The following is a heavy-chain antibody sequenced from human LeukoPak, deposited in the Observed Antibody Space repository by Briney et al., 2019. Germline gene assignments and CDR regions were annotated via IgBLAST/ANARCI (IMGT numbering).Heavy chain of an antibody. CDR3: AELGITMIGGV. D-gene: IGHD3-10*02. V-gene: IGHV3-21*01. Sequence: GGSLRLSCAASGFTFSTYSMNWVRQAPGKGLEWVSSISSSSSYMYYADSVKGRFTISRDNAKNSLYLQMNSLRAEDTAVYYCAELGITMIGGVWGKGTTVTISS. CDR2: ISSSSSYM. CDR1: GFTFSTYS. J-gene: IGHJ6*04.